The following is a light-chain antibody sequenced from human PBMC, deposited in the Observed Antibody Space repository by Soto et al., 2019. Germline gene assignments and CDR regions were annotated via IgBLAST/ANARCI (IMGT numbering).Light chain of an antibody. Sequence: EIVMTQSPSTLSVSAGERATLSCRASQSVSSNLAWYQQKPGQAPRLLIYCASTKATGIPARFIGSGSGTAFSLTISSLQSEDVAVYYCQQYNNWPPWTFGQGTKVEIK. CDR3: QQYNNWPPWT. J-gene: IGKJ1*01. CDR2: CAS. V-gene: IGKV3-15*01. CDR1: QSVSSN.